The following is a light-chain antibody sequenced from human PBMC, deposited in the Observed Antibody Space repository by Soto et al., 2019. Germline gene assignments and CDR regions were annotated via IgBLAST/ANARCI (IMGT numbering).Light chain of an antibody. CDR1: QSVSSSY. V-gene: IGKV3-20*01. Sequence: EIVLTQSXGTLSLSPGERATLSCRASQSVSSSYLAWYQQKPGQAPRLLIYGASSRATGIPDRFSGSGSGTDFTLTISRLEPEDFAVYYCQQDGSSPRTFGQGTKVEIK. J-gene: IGKJ1*01. CDR2: GAS. CDR3: QQDGSSPRT.